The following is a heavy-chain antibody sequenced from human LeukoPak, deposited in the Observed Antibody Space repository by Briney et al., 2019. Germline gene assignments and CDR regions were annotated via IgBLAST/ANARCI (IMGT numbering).Heavy chain of an antibody. V-gene: IGHV3-23*01. CDR3: AKEGTIYVSSGYCSGAFDI. D-gene: IGHD3-22*01. Sequence: GGSLRLSCAASGFTFSSYAMSWVRQAPGEGLGWVSAISGSGGSTYYADSVRGRFTTSRDNSKNTLYLQMYRVRAEDTAVYYCAKEGTIYVSSGYCSGAFDIWAQGTMVTVSS. CDR1: GFTFSSYA. CDR2: ISGSGGST. J-gene: IGHJ3*02.